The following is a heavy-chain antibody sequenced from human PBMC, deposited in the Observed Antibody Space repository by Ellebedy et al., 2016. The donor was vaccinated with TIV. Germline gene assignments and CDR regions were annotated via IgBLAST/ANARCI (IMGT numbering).Heavy chain of an antibody. D-gene: IGHD4-17*01. CDR2: IYHSGRT. Sequence: MPSETLSLTCAVSGCSISSTNWWTWARQPPGKGLEWIGVIYHSGRTNYNPSLTSRVTIPVDKSKNQVSLKLSSVTAADTALHYCARRQAYGDYEYAFDIWGQGTMVTVPS. V-gene: IGHV4-4*02. J-gene: IGHJ3*02. CDR3: ARRQAYGDYEYAFDI. CDR1: GCSISSTNW.